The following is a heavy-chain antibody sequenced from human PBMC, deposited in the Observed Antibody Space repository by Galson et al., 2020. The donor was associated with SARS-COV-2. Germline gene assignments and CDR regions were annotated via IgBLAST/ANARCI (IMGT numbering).Heavy chain of an antibody. J-gene: IGHJ1*01. Sequence: ESLKISCKGSGYSFTSYWIGWVRQMPGKGLEWMGIIYPGDSDTRYSPSFQGQVTISADKPISTAYLQWSSLKASDTAMYYCARLGPLAYCGGDCRKWRQYCQHWGQGTLVTVSS. CDR3: ARLGPLAYCGGDCRKWRQYCQH. CDR1: GYSFTSYW. V-gene: IGHV5-51*04. D-gene: IGHD2-21*01. CDR2: IYPGDSDT.